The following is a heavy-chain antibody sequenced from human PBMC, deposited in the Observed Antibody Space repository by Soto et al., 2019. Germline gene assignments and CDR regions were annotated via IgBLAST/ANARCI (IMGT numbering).Heavy chain of an antibody. D-gene: IGHD3-3*01. CDR2: ISGSGGST. CDR3: AKDQLGLRFLEWLPGDGFGY. V-gene: IGHV3-23*01. J-gene: IGHJ4*02. Sequence: GGSLRLFCAASGFTFSSYAMSWVRQAPGKGLEWVSAISGSGGSTYYADSVKGRFTISRDNSKNTLYLQMNSLRAEDTAVYYCAKDQLGLRFLEWLPGDGFGYWGQGTLVTVS. CDR1: GFTFSSYA.